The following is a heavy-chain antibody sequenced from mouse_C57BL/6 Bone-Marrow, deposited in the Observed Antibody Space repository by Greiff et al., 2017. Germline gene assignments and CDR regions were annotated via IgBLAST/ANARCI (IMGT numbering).Heavy chain of an antibody. CDR1: GYTFTDYE. Sequence: VQLQQSGAELVRPGASVTLSCKASGYTFTDYEMHWVKQTPVHGLEWIGAIDPETGGTAYNQKFKGKAILTADKSSSTAYMELRSLTSEDSAVYYCTWEYQTTGAYWGQGTLVTVSA. CDR3: TWEYQTTGAY. CDR2: IDPETGGT. V-gene: IGHV1-15*01. J-gene: IGHJ3*01. D-gene: IGHD1-1*01.